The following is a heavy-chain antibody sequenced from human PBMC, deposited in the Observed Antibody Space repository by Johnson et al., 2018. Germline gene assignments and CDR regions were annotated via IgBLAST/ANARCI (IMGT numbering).Heavy chain of an antibody. CDR3: ARPSGSSGRFLEGSPSFQH. V-gene: IGHV3-74*02. D-gene: IGHD3-22*01. CDR2: ISSDGSMT. Sequence: EVQLLESGGGLVQPGGSLRLSCAASGFTFNTYWMHWVRQVPGKGLVWVSRISSDGSMTTYADTVRDRFTISRDNAKNTVYLLMNSLRAEATAVYDCARPSGSSGRFLEGSPSFQHWGQGTLVTVSS. CDR1: GFTFNTYW. J-gene: IGHJ1*01.